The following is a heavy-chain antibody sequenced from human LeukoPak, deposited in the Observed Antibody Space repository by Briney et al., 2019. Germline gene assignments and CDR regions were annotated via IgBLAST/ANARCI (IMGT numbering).Heavy chain of an antibody. J-gene: IGHJ4*02. V-gene: IGHV4-38-2*02. CDR3: ARVATMIVVVIDY. CDR1: GYSISSGYY. CDR2: IYHSGST. Sequence: PSETLSLTCTVSGYSISSGYYWGWIRQPPGKGLEWIGSIYHSGSTYYNPSLKSRVTISVDTSKNQFSLKLSSVTAADTAVYYCARVATMIVVVIDYWGQGTLVTVSS. D-gene: IGHD3-22*01.